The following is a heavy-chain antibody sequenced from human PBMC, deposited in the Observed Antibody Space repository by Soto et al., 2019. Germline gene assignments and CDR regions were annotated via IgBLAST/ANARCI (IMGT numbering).Heavy chain of an antibody. V-gene: IGHV3-74*01. CDR1: GFSLSSYW. Sequence: EVQPVESGGGSVQPGGSLRLSCAVSGFSLSSYWMHWVRQAPGKGLVWVSRIQSDGSSTNYADSVKGRFTISRDNAKNTLYLQMDSLRVEDTAVYYCAREKAVAGTIFDYWGQGALVTVSS. J-gene: IGHJ4*02. CDR2: IQSDGSST. D-gene: IGHD6-19*01. CDR3: AREKAVAGTIFDY.